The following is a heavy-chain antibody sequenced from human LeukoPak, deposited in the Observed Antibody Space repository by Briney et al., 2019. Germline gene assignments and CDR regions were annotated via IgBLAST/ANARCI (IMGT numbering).Heavy chain of an antibody. D-gene: IGHD3-9*01. CDR1: GYTFTSYG. CDR2: ISAYNGNT. Sequence: ASVKVSRKASGYTFTSYGISWVRQAPGQGLEWMGWISAYNGNTNYAQKLQGRVTMTTDTSTSTAYMELRSLRSDDTAVYYCARAPPRYYDILTGYYSHYYYGMDVWGQGTTVTVSS. J-gene: IGHJ6*02. CDR3: ARAPPRYYDILTGYYSHYYYGMDV. V-gene: IGHV1-18*01.